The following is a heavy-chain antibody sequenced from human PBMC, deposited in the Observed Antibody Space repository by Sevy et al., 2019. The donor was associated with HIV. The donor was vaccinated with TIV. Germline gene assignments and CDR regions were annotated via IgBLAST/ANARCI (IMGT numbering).Heavy chain of an antibody. Sequence: GGSLRLSCAASGFTFSSYAMSWVRQAPGKGLEWVSTISPSGAGAFYADSVKGRFTISRDSSKNTLYLQTNSLRAEDTAVYYCAKKKALPTTSGGYCFDYWGQGTLVTVSS. J-gene: IGHJ4*02. CDR1: GFTFSSYA. D-gene: IGHD1-26*01. CDR3: AKKKALPTTSGGYCFDY. CDR2: ISPSGAGA. V-gene: IGHV3-23*01.